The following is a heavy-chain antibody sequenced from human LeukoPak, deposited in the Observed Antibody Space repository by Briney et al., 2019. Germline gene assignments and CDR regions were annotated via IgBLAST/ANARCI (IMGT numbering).Heavy chain of an antibody. J-gene: IGHJ6*04. D-gene: IGHD3-10*02. V-gene: IGHV3-48*03. CDR1: GFTFSSYE. CDR3: AELGITMIGGV. CDR2: ISSSGSTI. Sequence: LPGGSLRLSCAASGFTFSSYEMNWVRQAPGKGLEWVSYISSSGSTIYYADSVKGRFTISRDDAKNSLYLQMNSLRAEDTAVYYCAELGITMIGGVWGKGTTVTISS.